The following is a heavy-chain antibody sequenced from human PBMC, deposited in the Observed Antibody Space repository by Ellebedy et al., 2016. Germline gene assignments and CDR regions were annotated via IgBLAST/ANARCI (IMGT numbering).Heavy chain of an antibody. CDR2: INHSGST. D-gene: IGHD6-13*01. CDR3: ARHAPSWYYDY. V-gene: IGHV4-34*01. J-gene: IGHJ4*02. CDR1: GGSISGYY. Sequence: SETLSLTCTVSGGSISGYYWSWIRQPPGKGLEWIGEINHSGSTNYNPSLKSRVTISVDTSKNQFSLKLSSVTAADTAVYYCARHAPSWYYDYWGQGTLVTVSS.